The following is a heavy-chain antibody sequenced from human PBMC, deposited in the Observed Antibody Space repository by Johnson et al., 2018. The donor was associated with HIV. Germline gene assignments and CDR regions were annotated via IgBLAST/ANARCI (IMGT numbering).Heavy chain of an antibody. CDR1: GFTFSSYG. CDR3: AKDRLAMGILDI. J-gene: IGHJ3*02. D-gene: IGHD5-18*01. Sequence: QVQLVESGGGVVQPGGSLRLSCAASGFTFSSYGMHWVRQAPGKGLEWVAFIRYDGSNKYYADSVKGRFTISRDNSKNMLYLQVNSLRAEDTAIYYCAKDRLAMGILDIWGQGTMVTVSS. V-gene: IGHV3-30*02. CDR2: IRYDGSNK.